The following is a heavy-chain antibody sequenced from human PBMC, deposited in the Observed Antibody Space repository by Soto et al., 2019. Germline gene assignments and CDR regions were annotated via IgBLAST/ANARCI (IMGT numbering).Heavy chain of an antibody. CDR3: AREPPLTCHFDF. Sequence: ASVKVSCKASGFTLSNYFMHWIRQAPGQGPEWMGIINPSGGTVSYAQKFQGRATMTWDTSTSTVHMELNSLRSEDTAVYYCAREPPLTCHFDFWGPGPLVTVPQ. V-gene: IGHV1-46*01. J-gene: IGHJ4*02. CDR1: GFTLSNYF. CDR2: INPSGGTV.